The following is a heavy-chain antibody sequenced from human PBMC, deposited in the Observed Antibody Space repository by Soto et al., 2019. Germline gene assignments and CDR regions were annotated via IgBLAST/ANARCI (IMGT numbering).Heavy chain of an antibody. V-gene: IGHV1-69*02. CDR2: IIPIVDIA. Sequence: QVQLVQSGAEVKKPGSSVKVSCKASGFTFSTYTITWVRQAPGQGLEWMGKIIPIVDIANYAQKFQGRVTITADKSTSTAYMELSSLRSEDTAVYYCARDYCYGSGSSMDIFDYWGQGTLVTVSS. CDR3: ARDYCYGSGSSMDIFDY. J-gene: IGHJ4*02. CDR1: GFTFSTYT. D-gene: IGHD3-10*01.